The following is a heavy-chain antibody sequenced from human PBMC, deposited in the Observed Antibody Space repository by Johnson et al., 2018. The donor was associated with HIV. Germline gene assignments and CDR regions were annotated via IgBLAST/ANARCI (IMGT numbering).Heavy chain of an antibody. Sequence: QVQLVESGGGLVKPGGSVRLSCAASGFTFSSYWMRWVRQAPGKGLEWVAVIESDGSNKYYEDYVKGRFTISIDNSKNTLYLQMNTLRAEDTALYYCAKDTFFYGHGAFDFWGKGTMVTVSS. J-gene: IGHJ3*01. CDR2: IESDGSNK. D-gene: IGHD2/OR15-2a*01. CDR1: GFTFSSYW. CDR3: AKDTFFYGHGAFDF. V-gene: IGHV3-30*18.